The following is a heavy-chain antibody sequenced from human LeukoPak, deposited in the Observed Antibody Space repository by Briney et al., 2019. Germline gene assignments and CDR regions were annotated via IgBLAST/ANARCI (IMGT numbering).Heavy chain of an antibody. CDR1: GFTFSSYA. V-gene: IGHV3-23*01. J-gene: IGHJ4*02. CDR3: VKAKNGLFDY. Sequence: GGSLRLSCAASGFTFSSYAMSWVRQPPGKGLELVSLITGSGDRTFYADSVKGRFTISRDNSKSTLYLQMDSLRAEDTAVYYCVKAKNGLFDYWGQGTLVTVSS. CDR2: ITGSGDRT. D-gene: IGHD2-8*01.